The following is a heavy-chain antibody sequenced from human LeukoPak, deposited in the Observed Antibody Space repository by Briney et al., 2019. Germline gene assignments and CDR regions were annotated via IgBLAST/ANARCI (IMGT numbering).Heavy chain of an antibody. CDR2: IYYSGST. V-gene: IGHV4-39*07. J-gene: IGHJ4*02. CDR1: GDSISSSTYY. D-gene: IGHD3-10*01. Sequence: PSETLSLTCTVSGDSISSSTYYWGWSRQPPGKGLEWIGSIYYSGSTYYNPSLKSRVTISIDISRNQFSLQLSSVTAADTAVYYCARARVVRGVTPFDYWGQGTLVTVSS. CDR3: ARARVVRGVTPFDY.